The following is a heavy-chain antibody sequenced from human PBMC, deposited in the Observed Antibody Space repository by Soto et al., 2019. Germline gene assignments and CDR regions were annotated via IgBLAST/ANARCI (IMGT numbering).Heavy chain of an antibody. V-gene: IGHV3-33*01. J-gene: IGHJ2*01. Sequence: QVQLVESGGGVVQPGRSLRLSCAASGFTFNNYGMHWVRQAPGKGLEWVAVIWYDGSNKFYADSVKGRFTISRDTYRNTLFLQMNSLGAEDRAVYYCAGDSSDNKIYGYFDLWVRGTLVSVYS. CDR3: AGDSSDNKIYGYFDL. CDR1: GFTFNNYG. CDR2: IWYDGSNK. D-gene: IGHD3-22*01.